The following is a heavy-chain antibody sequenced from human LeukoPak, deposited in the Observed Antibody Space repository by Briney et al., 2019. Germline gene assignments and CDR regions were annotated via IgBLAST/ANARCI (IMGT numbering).Heavy chain of an antibody. Sequence: GGSLRLSCAASGFTVSSNYMSWVRQAPGKGPEWVSVIYIGGSTYYADSVKGRFSISRDNLKNTLYLQMNSLRAEDTAVYHCARDYSGSGHFDYWGQGTLVTVSS. CDR3: ARDYSGSGHFDY. V-gene: IGHV3-66*01. J-gene: IGHJ4*02. CDR1: GFTVSSNY. CDR2: IYIGGST. D-gene: IGHD3-10*01.